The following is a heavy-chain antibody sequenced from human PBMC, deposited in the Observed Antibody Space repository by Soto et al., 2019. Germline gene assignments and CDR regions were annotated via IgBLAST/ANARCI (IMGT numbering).Heavy chain of an antibody. CDR2: IYPGDSDT. CDR1: GYSFTSYW. V-gene: IGHV5-51*01. Sequence: PGESLKISCKGSGYSFTSYWIGWVRQMPGKGLEWMGIIYPGDSDTRYSPSFQGQVTISADKSISTAYLQWSSLKASDTAMYYCARQKGLYYDSSGYYVTRNYYYYGMEVWGQGTTVTVSS. CDR3: ARQKGLYYDSSGYYVTRNYYYYGMEV. D-gene: IGHD3-22*01. J-gene: IGHJ6*02.